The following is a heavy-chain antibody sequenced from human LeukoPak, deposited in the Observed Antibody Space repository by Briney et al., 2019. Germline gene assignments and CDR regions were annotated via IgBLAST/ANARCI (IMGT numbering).Heavy chain of an antibody. CDR2: IYYSGSP. Sequence: SETLSLTCTVSGGPISSSSYYWGWIRQPPGKGLEWIGYIYYSGSPNYNPSLKSRVTISVDTSKKQSSLKLSSVTAADTAVYYCARGTVTTSMKAFDIWGQGTMVTVSS. V-gene: IGHV4-61*05. J-gene: IGHJ3*02. CDR3: ARGTVTTSMKAFDI. D-gene: IGHD4-17*01. CDR1: GGPISSSSYY.